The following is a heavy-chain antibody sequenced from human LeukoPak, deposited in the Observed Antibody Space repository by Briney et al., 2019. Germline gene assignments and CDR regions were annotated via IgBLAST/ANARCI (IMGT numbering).Heavy chain of an antibody. J-gene: IGHJ4*02. CDR2: TNTNTGNP. D-gene: IGHD1-26*01. Sequence: ASVKVSCKASGYTFTSYAMNWVRQAPGQGLEWMGWTNTNTGNPTYAQGFTGRFVFSLDTSVSTAYLQISSLKAEDTAVYYCARGGGSHSPLLEPVTDFDYWGQGTLVTVSS. V-gene: IGHV7-4-1*02. CDR3: ARGGGSHSPLLEPVTDFDY. CDR1: GYTFTSYA.